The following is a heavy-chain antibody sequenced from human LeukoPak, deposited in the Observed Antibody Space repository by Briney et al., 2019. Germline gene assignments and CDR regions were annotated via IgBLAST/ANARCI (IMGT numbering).Heavy chain of an antibody. V-gene: IGHV3-9*01. CDR2: ISWNSGSI. D-gene: IGHD6-13*01. Sequence: PGRSLRLSCAASGFTFDDYAMHWVRQAPGKGLEWVSGISWNSGSIGYADSVKGRLTISRDNAKNSLYLQMNSLRAEDTALYYCVKGTAAGTILDYWGQGTLVTVSS. CDR3: VKGTAAGTILDY. CDR1: GFTFDDYA. J-gene: IGHJ4*02.